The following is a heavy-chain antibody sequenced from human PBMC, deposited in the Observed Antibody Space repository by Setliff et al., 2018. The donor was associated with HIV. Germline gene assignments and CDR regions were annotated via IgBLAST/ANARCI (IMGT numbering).Heavy chain of an antibody. CDR2: VYHSGKT. J-gene: IGHJ5*02. CDR3: AKHDFGEGSCFDP. V-gene: IGHV4-38-2*02. CDR1: GQFISDGYY. D-gene: IGHD3-16*01. Sequence: SETLSLTCTVSGQFISDGYYWGWIRQPPGKGLEWIGSVYHSGKTYYNPSLKSRVTMSADTSKNQISLMLRSMTAADTAVYYCAKHDFGEGSCFDPWGQGSLVTVPS.